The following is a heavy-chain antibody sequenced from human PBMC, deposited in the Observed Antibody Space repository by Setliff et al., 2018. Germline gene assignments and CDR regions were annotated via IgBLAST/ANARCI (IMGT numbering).Heavy chain of an antibody. J-gene: IGHJ4*02. CDR2: NSAY. D-gene: IGHD2-2*01. V-gene: IGHV1-18*01. CDR1: GDTFRSYG. Sequence: ASVKVSCKASGDTFRSYGINWVRQAPGQGLEWMGWNSAYAQKLQDRVTMTTDTSTSTAYMELRSLRSDDTAVYYCARGPLDFVVAPPAAKFDFWGQGTLVTVSS. CDR3: ARGPLDFVVAPPAAKFDF.